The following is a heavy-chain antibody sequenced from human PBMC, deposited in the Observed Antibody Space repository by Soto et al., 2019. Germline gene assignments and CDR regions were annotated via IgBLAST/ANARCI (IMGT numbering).Heavy chain of an antibody. V-gene: IGHV4-30-4*01. J-gene: IGHJ6*02. Sequence: PSETLSLTCTVSGGSISSGDYYWSWIRQPPGKGLEWIGYIYYSGSTYYNPSLKSRVTISVDTSKNQFSLKLSSVTAADTAVYYCASSGASMVRGVIIPSYYGMDVWGQGTTVTVSS. CDR2: IYYSGST. CDR1: GGSISSGDYY. D-gene: IGHD3-10*01. CDR3: ASSGASMVRGVIIPSYYGMDV.